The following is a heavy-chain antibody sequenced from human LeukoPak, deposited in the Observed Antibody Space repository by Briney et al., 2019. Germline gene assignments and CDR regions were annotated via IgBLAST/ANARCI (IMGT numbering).Heavy chain of an antibody. V-gene: IGHV3-7*01. J-gene: IGHJ3*02. CDR3: ARRSAARDAFDI. CDR2: INQDGTEK. D-gene: IGHD6-6*01. CDR1: GFTFTTYW. Sequence: GGSLRLSCAASGFTFTTYWMSWVRQLPGKGLEWVANINQDGTEKYYVDSVKGRFTISRDNAKNTLYLQMNSLRAEDTAVYYCARRSAARDAFDIWGQGTMVTGSS.